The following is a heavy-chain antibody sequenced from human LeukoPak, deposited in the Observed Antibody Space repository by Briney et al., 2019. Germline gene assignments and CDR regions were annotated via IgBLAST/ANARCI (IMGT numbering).Heavy chain of an antibody. CDR3: ARVFEGSGSYYYYFDY. J-gene: IGHJ4*02. CDR2: IYYSGST. V-gene: IGHV4-39*07. CDR1: GGSIKNGNYY. D-gene: IGHD3-10*01. Sequence: SETLSLTCTVSGGSIKNGNYYWGWIRQPPGKGLEWIGSIYYSGSTNYNPSLKSRVTMSVDKSKNQFSLKLSSVTAADTAVYYCARVFEGSGSYYYYFDYWGQGTLVTVSS.